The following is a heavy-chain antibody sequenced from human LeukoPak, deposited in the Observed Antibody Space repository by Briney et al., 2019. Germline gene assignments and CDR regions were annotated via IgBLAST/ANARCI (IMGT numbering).Heavy chain of an antibody. D-gene: IGHD2-15*01. Sequence: PGGSLRLSCAASGFTFSSYGMHWVRQAPGKGLEWVAFIRYDGSNKYYADSVKGRFTISRDSSKNTLYLQMNSLRAEDTAVYYCAKHLHYCSGGSCYRGAWGQGTLVTVSS. J-gene: IGHJ5*02. CDR1: GFTFSSYG. CDR3: AKHLHYCSGGSCYRGA. V-gene: IGHV3-30*02. CDR2: IRYDGSNK.